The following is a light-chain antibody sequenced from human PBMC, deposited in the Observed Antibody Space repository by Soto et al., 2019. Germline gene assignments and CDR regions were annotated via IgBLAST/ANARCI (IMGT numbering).Light chain of an antibody. V-gene: IGLV1-40*01. CDR2: GNS. Sequence: QSVLTQPPSVSGAPGQRVTISCTGSGSNIGAGSDVHWYQQLPGTAPKLLIYGNSNRPSGVPDRFSGSKSGTSASLAITGLQAEDEADYYCQSYDSSLSGWYVFGTGTKVTVL. CDR3: QSYDSSLSGWYV. J-gene: IGLJ1*01. CDR1: GSNIGAGSD.